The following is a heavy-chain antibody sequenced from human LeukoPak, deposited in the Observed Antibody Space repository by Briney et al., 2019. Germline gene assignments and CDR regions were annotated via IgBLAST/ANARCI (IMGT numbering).Heavy chain of an antibody. CDR3: ARGRRDDSSGYYYPTLYYFDY. D-gene: IGHD3-22*01. J-gene: IGHJ4*02. CDR2: IYYSGST. Sequence: SETLSLTCTVSGGSISSSSYYWGWIRQPPGEGLEWIGSIYYSGSTYYNPSLKSRVTISVDTSKNQFSLKLSSVTAADTAVYYCARGRRDDSSGYYYPTLYYFDYWGQGTLVTVSS. CDR1: GGSISSSSYY. V-gene: IGHV4-39*07.